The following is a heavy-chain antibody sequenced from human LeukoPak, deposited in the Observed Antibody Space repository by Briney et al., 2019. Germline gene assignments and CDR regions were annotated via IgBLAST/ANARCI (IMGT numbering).Heavy chain of an antibody. CDR2: IDWDDDK. V-gene: IGHV2-70*11. CDR3: ARTRIAGYYYYGMDV. J-gene: IGHJ6*02. CDR1: GFSLSTSGMC. Sequence: SGPTLVNPTQTLTLTCTFSGFSLSTSGMCVSWIRQPPGKALEWLARIDWDDDKYYSTSLKTRLTISKDTSKNQVVLTMTNMDPVDTATYYCARTRIAGYYYYGMDVWGQGTTVTVSS. D-gene: IGHD2-15*01.